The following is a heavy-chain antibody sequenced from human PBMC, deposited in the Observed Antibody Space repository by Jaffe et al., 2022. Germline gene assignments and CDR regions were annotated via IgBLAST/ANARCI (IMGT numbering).Heavy chain of an antibody. V-gene: IGHV4-4*02. Sequence: QVQLQESGPGLVKPSGTLSLTCAVSGGSISSSNWWSWIRQPPGKGLEWIGEIYHSGSTNYNPSLKSRVTISVDKSKNQFSLKLSSVTAADTAVYYCARKRGDGDYVRPYYYYYYYMDVWGKGTTVTVSS. CDR3: ARKRGDGDYVRPYYYYYYYMDV. D-gene: IGHD4-17*01. CDR2: IYHSGST. CDR1: GGSISSSNW. J-gene: IGHJ6*03.